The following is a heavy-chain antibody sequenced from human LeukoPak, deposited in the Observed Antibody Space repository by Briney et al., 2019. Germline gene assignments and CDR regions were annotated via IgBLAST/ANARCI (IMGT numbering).Heavy chain of an antibody. D-gene: IGHD2-15*01. V-gene: IGHV1-46*03. J-gene: IGHJ4*02. Sequence: ASVKVSCKASGYTFTRYYMRWVRQAPGQGLEWMGVINPSGGSTSYAQKFQGRVTMTRDTSTSTVYMELSSLRSEDTAVYYCATYLGYCSGGSCYQGGPDPNWGRGTLVTVSS. CDR3: ATYLGYCSGGSCYQGGPDPN. CDR2: INPSGGST. CDR1: GYTFTRYY.